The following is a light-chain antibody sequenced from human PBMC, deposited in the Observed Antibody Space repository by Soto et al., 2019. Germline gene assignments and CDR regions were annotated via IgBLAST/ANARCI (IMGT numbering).Light chain of an antibody. V-gene: IGKV1-6*01. Sequence: AIQMTQSPSSLSASVGDTVTLTCRASQGIDKDLGWYQQKPGKAPNLLIHAASTLQSGVPSRFGGSGSGTDFALTISSLQPEDFATYYCLQDFTYPFTFGPGTKVDIK. CDR2: AAS. CDR1: QGIDKD. J-gene: IGKJ3*01. CDR3: LQDFTYPFT.